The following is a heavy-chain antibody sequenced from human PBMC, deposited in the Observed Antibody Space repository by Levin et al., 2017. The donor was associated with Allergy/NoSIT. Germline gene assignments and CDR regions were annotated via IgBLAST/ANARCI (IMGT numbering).Heavy chain of an antibody. V-gene: IGHV3-7*01. CDR1: GFTFSSSW. CDR2: IKEDGREV. D-gene: IGHD6-19*01. J-gene: IGHJ3*02. CDR3: ARSLYRSAWHNRHDAFDI. Sequence: GGSLRLSCAASGFTFSSSWMTWVRQAPGKGLEWVANIKEDGREVYYVDSLKGRFTISRDNAKNSLYLQINSLMAEDTAVYYCARSLYRSAWHNRHDAFDIWGQGTMVTVSS.